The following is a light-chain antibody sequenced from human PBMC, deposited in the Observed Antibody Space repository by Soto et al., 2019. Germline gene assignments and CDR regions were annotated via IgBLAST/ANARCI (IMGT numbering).Light chain of an antibody. V-gene: IGKV1-5*03. CDR3: QQYHSYPLT. CDR1: QSISTW. Sequence: DIQMTQSPSTLSASVRDRVTITCRASQSISTWLAWYQQKPGKAPEVLIYKASTLESGVPSRFSGSGSGTEFTLPISSLQPDDFATYYCQQYHSYPLTFGGGTKVEIK. CDR2: KAS. J-gene: IGKJ4*01.